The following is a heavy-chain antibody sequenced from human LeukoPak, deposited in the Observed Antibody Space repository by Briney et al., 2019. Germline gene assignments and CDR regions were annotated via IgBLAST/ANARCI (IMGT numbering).Heavy chain of an antibody. CDR3: AKDYYTGSYRPFDC. CDR2: ISYDGSDK. CDR1: AFTFSSYA. D-gene: IGHD1-26*01. V-gene: IGHV3-30*18. J-gene: IGHJ4*02. Sequence: GGSLRLSCAASAFTFSSYATHWVRQAPGKGLEWLAGISYDGSDKYYADSVKGRFTISRDNSENTLYLQMNSLRAEDTAVYYCAKDYYTGSYRPFDCWGQGTQVTVSS.